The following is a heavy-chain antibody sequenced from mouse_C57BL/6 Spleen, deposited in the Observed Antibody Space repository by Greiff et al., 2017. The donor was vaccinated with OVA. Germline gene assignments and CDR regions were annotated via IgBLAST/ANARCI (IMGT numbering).Heavy chain of an antibody. CDR1: GYSFTSYY. CDR3: AASITTVVAKGAYYYAMDY. Sequence: VQLQESGPELVKPGASVKISCKASGYSFTSYYIHWVKQRPGQGLEWIGWIYPGSGNTKYNEKFKGKATLTADTSSSTAYMQLSSLTSEDSAVYYCAASITTVVAKGAYYYAMDYWGQGTSVTVSS. CDR2: IYPGSGNT. J-gene: IGHJ4*01. V-gene: IGHV1-66*01. D-gene: IGHD1-1*01.